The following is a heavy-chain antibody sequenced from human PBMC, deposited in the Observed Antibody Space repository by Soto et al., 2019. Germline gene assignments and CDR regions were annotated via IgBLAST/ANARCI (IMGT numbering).Heavy chain of an antibody. CDR2: IYYSGST. CDR3: ARGYYTSWYWFDR. CDR1: GGSVSTGVHY. V-gene: IGHV4-61*08. J-gene: IGHJ2*01. D-gene: IGHD6-13*01. Sequence: QVQLQESGPGLVKPSETLSLTCTVSVSGGSVSTGVHYWSWIRQPPGKGLEWIGYIYYSGSTNYNPSIKSRVTMRVDPSKNQFSLKLTSVTAADTAVYYVARGYYTSWYWFDRWGRGTLVTVSS.